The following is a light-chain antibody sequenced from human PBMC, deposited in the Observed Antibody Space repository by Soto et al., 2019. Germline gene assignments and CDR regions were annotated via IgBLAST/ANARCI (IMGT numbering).Light chain of an antibody. CDR1: QGIGNS. Sequence: DIQMTQSPSSLSASVGDRVTITCRASQGIGNSLAWFQQKAGKAPKSLIYGGSSLQSGAPSKFSGSGSGTYFTLTISSRQPEDSATYYCQQYYGYPFTFGPGTKVDVK. V-gene: IGKV1-16*02. CDR3: QQYYGYPFT. CDR2: GGS. J-gene: IGKJ3*01.